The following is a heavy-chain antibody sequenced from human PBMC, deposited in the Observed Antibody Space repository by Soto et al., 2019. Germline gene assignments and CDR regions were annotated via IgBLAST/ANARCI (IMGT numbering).Heavy chain of an antibody. Sequence: QLQLQESGSGLVKASQTLSLTCAVSGGSITSGGYSWGWIRQPPGKGLEWIGYIYHGSTYYNPSLKSRVTISIDRSKNQFSLKLSSVTAADTAVYYCASSGSRGIGAFDIWGQGTMVTVSS. CDR3: ASSGSRGIGAFDI. D-gene: IGHD3-22*01. V-gene: IGHV4-30-2*01. CDR1: GGSITSGGYS. J-gene: IGHJ3*02. CDR2: IYHGST.